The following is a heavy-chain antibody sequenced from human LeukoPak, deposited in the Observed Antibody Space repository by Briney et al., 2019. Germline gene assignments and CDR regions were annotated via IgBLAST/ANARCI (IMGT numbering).Heavy chain of an antibody. J-gene: IGHJ4*02. V-gene: IGHV3-11*04. CDR1: GFSFSDYY. D-gene: IGHD3-10*01. CDR2: IKSGGNTI. CDR3: ATLRVWFGDFDY. Sequence: GGSLRLSCEASGFSFSDYYMTWIRQPPGKGLEWIAYIKSGGNTIYYADSVKGRFTISRDNSKNTLYLQMNSLRAEDTAVYYCATLRVWFGDFDYWGQGILVTVSS.